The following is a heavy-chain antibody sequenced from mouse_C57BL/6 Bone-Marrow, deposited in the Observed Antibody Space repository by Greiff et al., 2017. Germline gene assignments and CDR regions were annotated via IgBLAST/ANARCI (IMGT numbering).Heavy chain of an antibody. Sequence: VQLQQPGAELVMPGASVKLSCKASGYTFTSYWMHWVKQRPGQGLEWIGEIDPSDSSTNYNQKFKGKSTLTVDKSSSTAYMQLSSLTSEDSAVYYCASSNYGYVDVGGRGTTVTVSS. D-gene: IGHD2-5*01. CDR3: ASSNYGYVDV. J-gene: IGHJ1*03. V-gene: IGHV1-69*01. CDR2: IDPSDSST. CDR1: GYTFTSYW.